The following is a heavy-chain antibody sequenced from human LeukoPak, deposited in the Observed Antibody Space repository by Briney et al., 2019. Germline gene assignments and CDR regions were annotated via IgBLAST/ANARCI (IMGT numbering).Heavy chain of an antibody. CDR1: GFTLSSYA. J-gene: IGHJ6*02. V-gene: IGHV3-23*01. D-gene: IGHD3-10*01. Sequence: GGSLRLSCAASGFTLSSYAMTWVRQAPGKGLEWVSDIGDSGATTYYADSVKGRFTISRDNSKNTLYLQMSSLRAEDTAVYYCAREGYASGTRYVMDVWGQGTMVTVSS. CDR3: AREGYASGTRYVMDV. CDR2: IGDSGATT.